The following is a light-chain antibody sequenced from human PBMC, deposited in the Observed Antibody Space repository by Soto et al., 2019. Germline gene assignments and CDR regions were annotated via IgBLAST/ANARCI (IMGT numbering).Light chain of an antibody. CDR1: QTISSW. CDR2: KAS. J-gene: IGKJ1*01. CDR3: QHYNSYSEA. V-gene: IGKV1-5*03. Sequence: IQMTQSPFTLSGSVGGSVTITCRASQTISSWLAWYQQKPGKAPKLLIYKASTLKSGVPSRFSGSGSGTGFTLTISSLQPDDFATYYCQHYNSYSEAFGQGTKVDIK.